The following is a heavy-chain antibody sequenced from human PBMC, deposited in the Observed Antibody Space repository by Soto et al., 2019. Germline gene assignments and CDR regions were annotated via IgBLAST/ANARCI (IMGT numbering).Heavy chain of an antibody. CDR2: IYPGDPDT. CDR3: ARHIVSNYYYYYGMDV. J-gene: IGHJ6*02. Sequence: PGESLKISCKGSGYSFSSYWIGWVRQMPGKGLEWMGIIYPGDPDTRYSPSFQGQVTISADKSISTAYLQWSSLKASDTAMYYCARHIVSNYYYYYGMDVWGQGTTVTVSS. V-gene: IGHV5-51*01. CDR1: GYSFSSYW. D-gene: IGHD1-26*01.